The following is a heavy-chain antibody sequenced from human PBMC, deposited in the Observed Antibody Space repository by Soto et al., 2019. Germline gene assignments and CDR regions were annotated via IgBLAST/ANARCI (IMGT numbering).Heavy chain of an antibody. Sequence: ASVKVSCKASGYTFTSYYMHWVRQAPVQGLEWMGIINPSGGSTSYAQRFQGRVTMTRDTSTSTVYMELSSLRSEDAAVYYCARVVKVRGVTSPEGYYYYYRMDVWGQGTTVTVSS. CDR2: INPSGGST. CDR1: GYTFTSYY. CDR3: ARVVKVRGVTSPEGYYYYYRMDV. J-gene: IGHJ6*02. D-gene: IGHD3-10*01. V-gene: IGHV1-46*01.